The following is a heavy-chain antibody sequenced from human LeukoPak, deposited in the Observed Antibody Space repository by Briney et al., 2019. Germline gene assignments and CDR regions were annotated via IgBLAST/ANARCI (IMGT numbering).Heavy chain of an antibody. Sequence: ASVKRSCKASGYTFTNFGISWVRQATGQGLEWMGWISAYNGNTNYAQKLQGRITMTTDTSTNTAYMELRSLRSDDTAVYYCSRSGPGSCSGGSCYSNYWGQGTLVTVSS. D-gene: IGHD2-15*01. CDR3: SRSGPGSCSGGSCYSNY. CDR2: ISAYNGNT. CDR1: GYTFTNFG. V-gene: IGHV1-18*01. J-gene: IGHJ4*02.